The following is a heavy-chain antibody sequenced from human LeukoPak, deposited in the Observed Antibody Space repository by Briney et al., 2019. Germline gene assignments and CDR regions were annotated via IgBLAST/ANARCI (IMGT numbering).Heavy chain of an antibody. J-gene: IGHJ5*02. CDR2: IYTSGST. Sequence: SQTLSLTCTVSGGSISSGSYYWNWIRQPAGKGLEWIGRIYTSGSTNYNPSLKSRVTISVDTSKNQFSLELNSVTAADTAVYYCAREGYNFAWGQGTLVTVSS. D-gene: IGHD3-3*01. V-gene: IGHV4-61*02. CDR1: GGSISSGSYY. CDR3: AREGYNFA.